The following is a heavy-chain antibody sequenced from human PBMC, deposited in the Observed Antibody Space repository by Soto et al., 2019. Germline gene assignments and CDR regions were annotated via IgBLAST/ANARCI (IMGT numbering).Heavy chain of an antibody. V-gene: IGHV5-10-1*01. CDR1: GYSFTSYW. CDR3: ARRVPRCGGACYWRYGMDV. Sequence: PGESLKISCKGSGYSFTSYWISWVRQMPGKGPEWMGRIDPSDSYTNYSPSFQGHVTISADKSISTASLQWSSLKASDTAMYYCARRVPRCGGACYWRYGMDVWGQGTTVPVSS. CDR2: IDPSDSYT. D-gene: IGHD2-21*02. J-gene: IGHJ6*02.